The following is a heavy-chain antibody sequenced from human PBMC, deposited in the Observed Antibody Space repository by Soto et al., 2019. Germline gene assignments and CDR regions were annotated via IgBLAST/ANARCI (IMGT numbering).Heavy chain of an antibody. V-gene: IGHV4-34*01. J-gene: IGHJ4*02. CDR2: INHSGST. CDR3: ASQRPTVATFDY. CDR1: GGSFNGYY. D-gene: IGHD4-17*01. Sequence: QVQLRQWAAGLVKPSETLSLTCAVSGGSFNGYYWYWIRQPPGKGLEWLGEINHSGSTNYNPSLKSGLSISVVMSKNPVSLRLGSVTAADAAVYYCASQRPTVATFDYWGQGTLVTVSS.